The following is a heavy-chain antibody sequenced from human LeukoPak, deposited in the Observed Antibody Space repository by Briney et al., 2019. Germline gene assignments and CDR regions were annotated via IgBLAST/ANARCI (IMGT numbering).Heavy chain of an antibody. CDR2: IYPGDSDT. Sequence: GESLKISCKGSGYSFTSYWIGWVRQMPGKGLEWMGVIYPGDSDTRYSPSFQGQVTISADKSISTAYLQWSSLKASDTAMYYCARYCSGGSCYSFDAFDIWGQGTMVTVSS. V-gene: IGHV5-51*01. D-gene: IGHD2-15*01. CDR3: ARYCSGGSCYSFDAFDI. J-gene: IGHJ3*02. CDR1: GYSFTSYW.